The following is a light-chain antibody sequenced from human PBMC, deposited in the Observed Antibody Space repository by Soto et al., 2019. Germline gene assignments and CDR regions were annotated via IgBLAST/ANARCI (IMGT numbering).Light chain of an antibody. J-gene: IGLJ2*01. CDR1: SSNIGRNT. V-gene: IGLV1-44*01. Sequence: QSVLTQPPSASGTPGQRVTISCAGSSSNIGRNTVNWYHQLPGAAPKLLIYNNYQRPSGVPDRFFGSKSGTSASLAISGLQSEDEADYYCAAWDDSLNGHVVFGGGTKLTVL. CDR3: AAWDDSLNGHVV. CDR2: NNY.